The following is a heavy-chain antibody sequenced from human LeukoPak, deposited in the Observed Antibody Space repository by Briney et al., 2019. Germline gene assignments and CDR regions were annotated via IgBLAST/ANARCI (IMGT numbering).Heavy chain of an antibody. CDR1: GYSFTSYW. D-gene: IGHD3-9*01. Sequence: GESLKISCKGSGYSFTSYWIGWVRQMPGKGLEWMGIIYPGDSDTRYSPSFQGQVTISADKSISTAYLQWSSLKASDTAMYYCARRREGDYRYFDWQNYYFDYWGQGTLVTVSS. J-gene: IGHJ4*02. V-gene: IGHV5-51*01. CDR3: ARRREGDYRYFDWQNYYFDY. CDR2: IYPGDSDT.